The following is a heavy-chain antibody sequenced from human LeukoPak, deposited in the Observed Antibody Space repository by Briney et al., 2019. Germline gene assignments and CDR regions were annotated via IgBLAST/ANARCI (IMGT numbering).Heavy chain of an antibody. Sequence: GSLRLSCAASGFTFSSYGTHWVRQAPGKGLEWVAVISYDGSNKYYADSVKGRFTISRDNSKNTLYLQMNSLRAGDTAVYYCAKDVGRSSSWYHYWGQGTLVTVSS. CDR1: GFTFSSYG. CDR2: ISYDGSNK. CDR3: AKDVGRSSSWYHY. J-gene: IGHJ4*02. D-gene: IGHD6-13*01. V-gene: IGHV3-30*18.